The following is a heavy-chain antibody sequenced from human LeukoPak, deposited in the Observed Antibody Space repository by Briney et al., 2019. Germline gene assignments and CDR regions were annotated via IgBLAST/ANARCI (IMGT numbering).Heavy chain of an antibody. V-gene: IGHV3-23*01. CDR1: GSNFSSYY. CDR3: AKNGGSQCYSHLDS. J-gene: IGHJ4*02. Sequence: GGSLRLSCVGTGSNFSSYYMSWVRQAPGKGLEWVSGTSGSGGSTYYAGSVKGRFTISRDNSKNTLYLQMNSLRVEDTAVYCCAKNGGSQCYSHLDSWGQGTLVTVSS. D-gene: IGHD2-15*01. CDR2: TSGSGGST.